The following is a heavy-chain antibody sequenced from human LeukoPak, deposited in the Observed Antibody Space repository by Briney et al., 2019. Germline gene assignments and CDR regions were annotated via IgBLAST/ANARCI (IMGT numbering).Heavy chain of an antibody. CDR1: GFTFSSYW. CDR2: MKQDGSEK. J-gene: IGHJ4*02. D-gene: IGHD3-22*01. Sequence: GGSLRLSCAASGFTFSSYWMSWVRQAPGKGLEWVANMKQDGSEKYYVDSVKGRFTISRDNAKNSLYLQMNSLRAEDTAVYYCARSTYYYDSSGYLCWGLGTLVTVSS. CDR3: ARSTYYYDSSGYLC. V-gene: IGHV3-7*05.